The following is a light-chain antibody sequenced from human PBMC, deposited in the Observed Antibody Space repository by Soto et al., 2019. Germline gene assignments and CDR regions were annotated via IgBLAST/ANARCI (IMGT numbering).Light chain of an antibody. J-gene: IGKJ2*01. CDR1: QSVTSSY. Sequence: EIVLTQSPGTLSLSPGERATLSCRASQSVTSSYLAWYQLKPGQAPRVLIYGASNRATGIPDRFSGSGSGTDFTLTISRLEPLSFAMYVYQQNSNSPPTTFSELTKVDIK. CDR2: GAS. V-gene: IGKV3-20*01. CDR3: QQNSNSPPTT.